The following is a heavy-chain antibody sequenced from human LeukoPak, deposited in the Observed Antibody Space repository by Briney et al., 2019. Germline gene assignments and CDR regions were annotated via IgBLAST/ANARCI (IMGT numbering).Heavy chain of an antibody. Sequence: KLSETLSLTCTVSGGSISSYYWGWIRQPAGKGLEWIGRIYTSGSTNYNPSLKSRVTMSVDTSKNQFSLKLSSVTAADTAVYYCARVAAAGTWWFDPWGQGTLVTVSS. CDR1: GGSISSYY. V-gene: IGHV4-4*07. CDR2: IYTSGST. J-gene: IGHJ5*02. CDR3: ARVAAAGTWWFDP. D-gene: IGHD6-13*01.